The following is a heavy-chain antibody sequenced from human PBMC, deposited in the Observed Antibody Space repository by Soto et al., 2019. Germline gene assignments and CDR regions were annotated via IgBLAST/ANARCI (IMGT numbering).Heavy chain of an antibody. Sequence: SETLSLTCTVSGGSINYYYWSWIRQPPGKGLEWIGYIYYSGSANYNPSLTSRVTISVDRSKNQFSLKLSSVTAADTAVYYCARVRWYGDYSDYWGQGTLVTVSS. D-gene: IGHD2-15*01. CDR2: IYYSGSA. J-gene: IGHJ4*02. CDR1: GGSINYYY. CDR3: ARVRWYGDYSDY. V-gene: IGHV4-59*08.